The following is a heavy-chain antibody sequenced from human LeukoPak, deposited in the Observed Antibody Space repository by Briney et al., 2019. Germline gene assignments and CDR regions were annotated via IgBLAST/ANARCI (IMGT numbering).Heavy chain of an antibody. V-gene: IGHV6-1*01. Sequence: SQTLSLTFAISGDSVSSNFAAWNWLRQSPSRGLEWLGRTYYRSKGYNEYAISVESRITTTPDTSKNQISLQLNFVTPEDTAVYYCARESGDYVKFDYWGQGTLVTVSS. D-gene: IGHD3-16*01. CDR2: TYYRSKGYN. J-gene: IGHJ4*02. CDR3: ARESGDYVKFDY. CDR1: GDSVSSNFAA.